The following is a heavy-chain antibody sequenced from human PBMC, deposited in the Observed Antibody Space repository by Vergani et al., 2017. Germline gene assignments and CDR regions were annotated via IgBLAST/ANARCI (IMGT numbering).Heavy chain of an antibody. D-gene: IGHD6-13*01. CDR3: ANVAAAEADAFDI. Sequence: EVQLVPSGAEVKKPGESLKISCKGSGYSFTSYWIGWVRQLPGKGLEWMGIIYPGDSDTRYSPSFQGQVTISADKSISTAYLQWSSLKASDTAMYYCANVAAAEADAFDIWGQGTMVTVSS. J-gene: IGHJ3*02. CDR2: IYPGDSDT. CDR1: GYSFTSYW. V-gene: IGHV5-51*01.